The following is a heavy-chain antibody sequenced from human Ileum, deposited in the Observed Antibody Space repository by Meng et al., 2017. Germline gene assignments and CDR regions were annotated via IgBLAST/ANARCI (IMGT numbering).Heavy chain of an antibody. V-gene: IGHV3-23*01. CDR2: ISESGGST. CDR3: ARTTRTYDLLTGLWA. CDR1: GFTFSSYA. D-gene: IGHD3-9*01. Sequence: GESLKISCAASGFTFSSYAMNWVRQAAGKGLEWVSAISESGGSTYHADSVKGRFTISRDNSKNTLSLQMNSLRAEDTAIHYCARTTRTYDLLTGLWAWGQGTLVTVSS. J-gene: IGHJ5*02.